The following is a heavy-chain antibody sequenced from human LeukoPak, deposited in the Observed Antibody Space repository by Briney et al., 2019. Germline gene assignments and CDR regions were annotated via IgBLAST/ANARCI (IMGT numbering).Heavy chain of an antibody. Sequence: PGGSLRLSCAASGFTFSSYAMSWVRQAPGKGLEWVSAISGSGGSTYYADSVKGRFTISRDNSKNTLYLQMNSLRAEDTAVYYCATCSSTRCYTGNLDYWGQGTLVTVSS. CDR2: ISGSGGST. V-gene: IGHV3-23*01. CDR1: GFTFSSYA. CDR3: ATCSSTRCYTGNLDY. D-gene: IGHD2-2*02. J-gene: IGHJ4*02.